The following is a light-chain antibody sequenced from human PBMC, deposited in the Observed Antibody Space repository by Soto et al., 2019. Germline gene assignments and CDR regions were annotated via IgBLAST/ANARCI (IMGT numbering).Light chain of an antibody. Sequence: IVMTQSPLSLPITPGEPASISCNSSQSLLQSNGYNYLDWYLQKPGQSPQLLIYFGSYRASGVPDRLSGSGSGTDFTLKIRRVESEDVAIYYCMQAQQTPPTFGQGTKV. CDR1: QSLLQSNGYNY. CDR3: MQAQQTPPT. CDR2: FGS. V-gene: IGKV2-28*01. J-gene: IGKJ1*01.